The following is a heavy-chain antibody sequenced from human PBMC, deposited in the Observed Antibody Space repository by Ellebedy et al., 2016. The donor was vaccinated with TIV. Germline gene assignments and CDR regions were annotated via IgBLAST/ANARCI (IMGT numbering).Heavy chain of an antibody. D-gene: IGHD1-26*01. CDR2: IYYSGST. J-gene: IGHJ4*02. CDR3: AGVVGTTYYIDY. CDR1: GGSISSGGYY. V-gene: IGHV4-31*03. Sequence: SETLSLXXTVSGGSISSGGYYWSWIRQHPGKGLEWIGYIYYSGSTYYNPSLKSRVTISVDTSKNQFSLKLSSVTAADTAVYYCAGVVGTTYYIDYWGQGTLVTVSS.